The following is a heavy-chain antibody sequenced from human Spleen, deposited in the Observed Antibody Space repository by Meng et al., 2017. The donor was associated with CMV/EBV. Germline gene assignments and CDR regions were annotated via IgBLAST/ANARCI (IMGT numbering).Heavy chain of an antibody. CDR1: GFSFRNYA. CDR2: IWYDGSDK. CDR3: AKDFNWNFSHFDY. J-gene: IGHJ4*02. V-gene: IGHV3-30*02. Sequence: GESLKISCAASGFSFRNYAMHWVRQAPGKGLEWVAVIWYDGSDKFYVDSVKGRFTISRDNSKNSLFLQMNSLRAEDTDLYYCAKDFNWNFSHFDYWGQGTLVTVSS. D-gene: IGHD1-7*01.